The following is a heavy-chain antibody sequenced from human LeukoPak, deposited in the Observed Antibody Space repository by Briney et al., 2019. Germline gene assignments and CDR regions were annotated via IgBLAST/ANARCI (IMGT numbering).Heavy chain of an antibody. CDR1: GGSFSGYY. D-gene: IGHD3-10*01. CDR2: INHSGST. J-gene: IGHJ6*03. V-gene: IGHV4-34*01. Sequence: PSETLSLTCAVYGGSFSGYYWSWIRQPPGKGLEWIGEINHSGSTNYNPSLKSRVTISVDTSKNQFSLKLSSVTAADTAAYYCARAWMVDYYYMDVWGKGTTVTVSS. CDR3: ARAWMVDYYYMDV.